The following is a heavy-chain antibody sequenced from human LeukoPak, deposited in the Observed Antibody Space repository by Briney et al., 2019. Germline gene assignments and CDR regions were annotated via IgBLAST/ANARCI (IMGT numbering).Heavy chain of an antibody. CDR1: GYSISSGYY. V-gene: IGHV4-38-2*01. D-gene: IGHD3-10*01. J-gene: IGHJ5*02. Sequence: KPSETLSLTCAVSGYSISSGYYWGWIRQPPGTGLEWLGSIYHSGSTYYNPSLKSRVTISVDTSKNQFSLKLSSVTAADTAVYYCARHPMVRGVIIKFDPWGQGTLVTVSS. CDR3: ARHPMVRGVIIKFDP. CDR2: IYHSGST.